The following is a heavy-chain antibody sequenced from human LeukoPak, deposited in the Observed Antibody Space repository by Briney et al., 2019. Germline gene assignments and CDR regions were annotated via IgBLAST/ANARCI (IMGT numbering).Heavy chain of an antibody. Sequence: PGGSLRLSCAASGFTFDDYGMSWVRQAPGKGLEWVSGINWNGSSTGYADSVKGRFTISRDNAKNSLYLQMNSLRAEDTALYYCARSHTYYDFWSDQLGGYYYYYMDVWGKGTTVTVSS. CDR2: INWNGSST. J-gene: IGHJ6*03. D-gene: IGHD3-3*01. CDR3: ARSHTYYDFWSDQLGGYYYYYMDV. V-gene: IGHV3-20*04. CDR1: GFTFDDYG.